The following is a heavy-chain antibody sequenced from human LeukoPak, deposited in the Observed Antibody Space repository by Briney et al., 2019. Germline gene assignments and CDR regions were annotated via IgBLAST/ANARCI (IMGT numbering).Heavy chain of an antibody. Sequence: ASVKVSCKASGYSFSTYGISWVRQAPGQGLEWMGWINVNKGNTNYAQKFQGSITVTTDTSTSTAYMELRSLRSDDTAVYYCARDSDSTGNYLDYFDYWGQGTLVTVSS. D-gene: IGHD3-22*01. CDR2: INVNKGNT. CDR3: ARDSDSTGNYLDYFDY. J-gene: IGHJ4*02. V-gene: IGHV1-18*01. CDR1: GYSFSTYG.